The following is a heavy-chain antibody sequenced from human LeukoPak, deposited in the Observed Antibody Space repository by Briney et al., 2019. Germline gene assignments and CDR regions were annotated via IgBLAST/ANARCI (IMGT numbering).Heavy chain of an antibody. D-gene: IGHD3-22*01. Sequence: SETLSPTCTVSGYSISSGYYWGWIRPPPGKGLEWIGSIYHSGSTYYNPSLKSRVTISVDTSKNQFSLKLSSVTAADTAVYYCARDFPVSAYDSSGYYWVYWGQGTLVTVSS. J-gene: IGHJ4*02. CDR2: IYHSGST. V-gene: IGHV4-38-2*02. CDR1: GYSISSGYY. CDR3: ARDFPVSAYDSSGYYWVY.